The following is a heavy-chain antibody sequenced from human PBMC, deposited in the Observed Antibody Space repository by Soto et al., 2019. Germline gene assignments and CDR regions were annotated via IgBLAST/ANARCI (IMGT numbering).Heavy chain of an antibody. CDR1: GGSISSSSYY. V-gene: IGHV4-39*01. J-gene: IGHJ4*02. CDR3: ASPGAMETGFDY. D-gene: IGHD5-18*01. CDR2: IYYSGST. Sequence: QLQLQESGPGLVKPSETLSLTCTVSGGSISSSSYYWGWIRQPPGKGLEWIGSIYYSGSTYYNPSLKSRVTISVDTSKNQFSLKLSSVTAADTAVYYCASPGAMETGFDYWGQGTLVTVSS.